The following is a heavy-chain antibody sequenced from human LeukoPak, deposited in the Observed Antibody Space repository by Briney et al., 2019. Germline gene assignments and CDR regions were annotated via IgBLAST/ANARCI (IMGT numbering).Heavy chain of an antibody. J-gene: IGHJ4*02. CDR2: IYSGTI. CDR1: GFTFSVHG. D-gene: IGHD4/OR15-4a*01. V-gene: IGHV3-53*01. Sequence: PGGSLRLSCAASGFTFSVHGINWVRQAPGKGLEWVSFIYSGTIHYSDSVKGRFTISRDNSKNTLYLQMNSLRAEDTAVYYCARRAGAYSHPYDYWGQGTLVTVSS. CDR3: ARRAGAYSHPYDY.